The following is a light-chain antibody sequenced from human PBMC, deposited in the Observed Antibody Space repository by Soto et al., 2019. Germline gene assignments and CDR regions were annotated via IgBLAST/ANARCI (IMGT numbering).Light chain of an antibody. V-gene: IGLV1-47*01. CDR1: SSNIGSNY. J-gene: IGLJ2*01. Sequence: VVTQPPSASGTPGQRVTISCSGSSSNIGSNYVYWYQQLPGTAPKLLIYRNNQRPSGVPDRFSGSKSGTSASLAISGLRSEDEADYYCAAWYDSLSGGVFGGGTKVTVL. CDR2: RNN. CDR3: AAWYDSLSGGV.